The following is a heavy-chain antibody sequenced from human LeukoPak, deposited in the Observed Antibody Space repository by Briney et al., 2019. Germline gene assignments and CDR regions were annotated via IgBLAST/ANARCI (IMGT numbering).Heavy chain of an antibody. CDR2: INPNSGGT. V-gene: IGHV1-2*02. D-gene: IGHD5-12*01. CDR3: ARDGGGYD. J-gene: IGHJ4*02. CDR1: GYTFIVYY. Sequence: GASVKVSCKASGYTFIVYYMHWVRQAPGQGLEWMGWINPNSGGTNYAQEFQGRVTMTRDTSISTAYMELSRLTSDDTAVYYCARDGGGYDWGQGTLVTVSS.